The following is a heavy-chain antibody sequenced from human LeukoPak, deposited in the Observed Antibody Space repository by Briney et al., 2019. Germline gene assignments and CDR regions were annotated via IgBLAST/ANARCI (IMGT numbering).Heavy chain of an antibody. J-gene: IGHJ4*02. V-gene: IGHV3-7*03. Sequence: GGSLRLSCTTSGFNFRAYWMGWVRQAPGKGLEWVANIHQHGSKENYLDSVKGRFTISRDNAKKSLYLQMNSLRAEDTAVYYCARGANERGYSYGPNFDYWGQGTLVTVSS. D-gene: IGHD5-18*01. CDR3: ARGANERGYSYGPNFDY. CDR2: IHQHGSKE. CDR1: GFNFRAYW.